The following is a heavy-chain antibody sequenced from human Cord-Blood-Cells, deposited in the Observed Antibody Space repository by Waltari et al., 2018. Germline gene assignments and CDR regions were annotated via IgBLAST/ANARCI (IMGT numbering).Heavy chain of an antibody. CDR3: AREGAAAGTGVVAFDI. V-gene: IGHV4-34*01. J-gene: IGHJ3*02. D-gene: IGHD6-13*01. Sequence: QVQLQQWGAGLLKPSETLSLTCAVYGGSFSGYYWSWIRQPPGKGLEWIGEINHSGSTNYSPSLKSRVTISVDTSKNQFSLKLSSVTAADTAVYYCAREGAAAGTGVVAFDIWGQGTMVTVSS. CDR1: GGSFSGYY. CDR2: INHSGST.